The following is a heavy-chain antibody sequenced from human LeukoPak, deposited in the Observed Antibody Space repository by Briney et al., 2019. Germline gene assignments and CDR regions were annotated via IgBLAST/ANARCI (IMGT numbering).Heavy chain of an antibody. CDR3: ARHMKGRGLLTVTKYYFDY. J-gene: IGHJ4*02. Sequence: SETLSLTCTVSGGSISSYYWSWIRQPPGKGLEWIGYIYYSGGTNYNPSLKSRVTISVDTSKNQFSLKLSSVTAADTAVYYCARHMKGRGLLTVTKYYFDYWGQGTLVTVSS. CDR2: IYYSGGT. CDR1: GGSISSYY. V-gene: IGHV4-59*01. D-gene: IGHD4-17*01.